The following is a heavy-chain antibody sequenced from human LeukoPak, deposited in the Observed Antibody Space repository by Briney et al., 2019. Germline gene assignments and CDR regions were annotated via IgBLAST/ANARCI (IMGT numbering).Heavy chain of an antibody. Sequence: SETLSLTCAVSGDSISSGGYSWSWIRQPPGKGLEWIGYIYHSGTTYYNPSLKSRVTISVDRSKDQFSLKLSSVTAADTAVYYCARVTTVTTFDYWGQGTLVTVSS. D-gene: IGHD4-17*01. J-gene: IGHJ4*02. CDR3: ARVTTVTTFDY. CDR1: GDSISSGGYS. CDR2: IYHSGTT. V-gene: IGHV4-30-2*01.